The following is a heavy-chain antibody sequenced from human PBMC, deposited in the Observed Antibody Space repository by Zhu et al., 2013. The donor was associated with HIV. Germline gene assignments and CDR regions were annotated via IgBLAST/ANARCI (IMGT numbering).Heavy chain of an antibody. Sequence: QLRLVQSGTEVKKPGSSVKVSCQASGGKLTYKAVSWIRQAPGQGFEWMGSIIPVFGTTKYGQNFKDRVTISTDKSKTTVYMELTSLTPDDTAVFYCARGGAHIVVAVGTFDLWGQGTKITVS. CDR3: ARGGAHIVVAVGTFDL. CDR1: GGKLTYKA. J-gene: IGHJ3*01. V-gene: IGHV1-69*06. D-gene: IGHD2-15*01. CDR2: IIPVFGTT.